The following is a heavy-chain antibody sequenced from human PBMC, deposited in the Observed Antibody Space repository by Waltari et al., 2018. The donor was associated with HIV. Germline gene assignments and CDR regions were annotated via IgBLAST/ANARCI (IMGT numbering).Heavy chain of an antibody. Sequence: EVQLVETGGDVIRPGGSLRLSCATSGIAVTNNYINWVRQAPGKGLDLFSVIYRGGDTKYADSVKGRFLISRDNSKNTVFLQLNRLRVEDTAVYYCSGPDGDQGTSVTYYGMGVWGQGTTVIVSS. CDR1: GIAVTNNY. D-gene: IGHD4-17*01. J-gene: IGHJ6*02. V-gene: IGHV3-53*02. CDR3: SGPDGDQGTSVTYYGMGV. CDR2: IYRGGDT.